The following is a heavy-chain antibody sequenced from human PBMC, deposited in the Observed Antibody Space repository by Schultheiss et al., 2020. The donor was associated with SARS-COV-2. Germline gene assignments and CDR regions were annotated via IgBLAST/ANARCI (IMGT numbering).Heavy chain of an antibody. CDR2: IKQDGSEK. CDR1: GFIFSSYW. V-gene: IGHV3-7*02. CDR3: ATSKDGEGGTFDY. D-gene: IGHD1-26*01. Sequence: GGSLRLSCAASGFIFSSYWMSWVRQAPGRGLEWVANIKQDGSEKYYVDSVKGRFTISRDNAKSSLHLQMNSLRVEDTGVCYCATSKDGEGGTFDYWGQGTLVTVSS. J-gene: IGHJ4*02.